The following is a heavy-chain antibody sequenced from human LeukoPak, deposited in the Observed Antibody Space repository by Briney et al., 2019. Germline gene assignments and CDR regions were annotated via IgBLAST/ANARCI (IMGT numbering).Heavy chain of an antibody. CDR1: GFTFSSYS. Sequence: GGSLRLSCAASGFTFSSYSMTWVRQAPGKGLEWVSSISSSSSYIYYADSVKGRFTISRDNAKNSLYLQMNSLRAEDTAVYYCAREGSSWYSGGFDYWGQGTLVTVSS. CDR2: ISSSSSYI. J-gene: IGHJ4*02. D-gene: IGHD6-13*01. CDR3: AREGSSWYSGGFDY. V-gene: IGHV3-21*01.